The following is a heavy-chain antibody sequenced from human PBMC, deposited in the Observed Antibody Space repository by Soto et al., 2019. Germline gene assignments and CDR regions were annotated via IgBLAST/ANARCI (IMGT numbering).Heavy chain of an antibody. CDR3: ARSEWLRFGVFDY. CDR2: INAGNSNT. Sequence: SVKVSCKASGYIFTSYVMHWVRQAPGQRLEWMGWINAGNSNTKYSQKFQGRVTITRDTSASTVYMELSSLRSEDTAVYYCARSEWLRFGVFDYWGQGTPVTVSS. J-gene: IGHJ4*02. D-gene: IGHD5-12*01. CDR1: GYIFTSYV. V-gene: IGHV1-3*01.